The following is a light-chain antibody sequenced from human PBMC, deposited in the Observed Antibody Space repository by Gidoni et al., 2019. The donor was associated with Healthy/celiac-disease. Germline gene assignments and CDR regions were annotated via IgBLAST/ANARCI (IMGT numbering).Light chain of an antibody. J-gene: IGKJ4*01. CDR2: DAS. V-gene: IGKV1-33*01. CDR1: QDISKY. CDR3: QQYDNLPLT. Sequence: DIQMTQSPSSLSASVGDRVTITCQASQDISKYLNWYQQKPGKAPKLLIYDASNLETGVPSRFSGSGSGTDCTFTISRLQPEDIATYYCQQYDNLPLTFGGGTKVEIK.